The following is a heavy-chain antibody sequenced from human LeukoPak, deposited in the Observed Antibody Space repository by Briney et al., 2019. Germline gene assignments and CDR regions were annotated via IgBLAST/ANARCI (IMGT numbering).Heavy chain of an antibody. CDR1: GYTFTNYW. D-gene: IGHD4-23*01. Sequence: GESLKISCKGFGYTFTNYWIGWVRQMPGKGLEWVGIIYPGDSDTRYSPSFQGQVSTSADKSTRTAYLQWSSLKASDTAMYYCARRELTPRRYFDSWGQGTLVTVSS. J-gene: IGHJ4*02. CDR3: ARRELTPRRYFDS. V-gene: IGHV5-51*01. CDR2: IYPGDSDT.